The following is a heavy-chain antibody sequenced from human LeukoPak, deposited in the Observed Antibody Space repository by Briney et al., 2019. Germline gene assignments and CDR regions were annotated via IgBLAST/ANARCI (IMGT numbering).Heavy chain of an antibody. CDR3: VRAMYFHDSSGYSLYYFDY. CDR1: GFTFSSYA. J-gene: IGHJ4*02. Sequence: GGSLRLSCAASGFTFSSYAMSWVRQAPGKGLEWVSYISDSGRTIYYADSVKGRFTISRDNAKNSLYLQMNGLRDEDTAVYYCVRAMYFHDSSGYSLYYFDYWGQGTLVTVSS. V-gene: IGHV3-48*02. CDR2: ISDSGRTI. D-gene: IGHD3-22*01.